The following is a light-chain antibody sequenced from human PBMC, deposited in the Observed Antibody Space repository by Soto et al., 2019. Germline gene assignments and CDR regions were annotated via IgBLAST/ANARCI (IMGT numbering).Light chain of an antibody. CDR2: GAS. V-gene: IGKV3-20*01. Sequence: EIVLAQSEFTLSLSPGERATLSCRASQSVSSNYLAWYQQKPGQAPRLLIYGASNRATGIPDRFSGSGSGTDFSLTISRLEPEDFAVYYCQQYGTSPRTFGQGTKVDI. CDR1: QSVSSNY. J-gene: IGKJ1*01. CDR3: QQYGTSPRT.